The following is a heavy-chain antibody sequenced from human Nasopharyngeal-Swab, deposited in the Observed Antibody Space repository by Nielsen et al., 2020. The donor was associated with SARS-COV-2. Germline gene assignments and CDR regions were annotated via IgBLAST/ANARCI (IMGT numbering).Heavy chain of an antibody. Sequence: SETLSLTCTVSGGSISSGGYYWSWIRQHPGKGLEWIVYIYYSGSTYYNSSLKSRVTISVDTSKNQFSLKLSSVTAADTAVYYCARAIGRITMIVVAIDAFDIWGQGTMVTVSS. J-gene: IGHJ3*02. CDR3: ARAIGRITMIVVAIDAFDI. CDR1: GGSISSGGYY. CDR2: IYYSGST. V-gene: IGHV4-30-4*08. D-gene: IGHD3-22*01.